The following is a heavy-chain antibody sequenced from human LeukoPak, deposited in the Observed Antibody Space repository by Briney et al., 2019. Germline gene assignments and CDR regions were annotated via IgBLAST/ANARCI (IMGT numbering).Heavy chain of an antibody. CDR2: ISWNSGSI. CDR1: GFTFDDYA. Sequence: PGGSLRLSCAASGFTFDDYAMHWVRQAPGKGLEWVSGISWNSGSIGYADSVKGRFTISRDNAKNSLYLQMNSLRAEDTALYYCAKDYRNDWKGHIDYWGQGTLVTVSS. CDR3: AKDYRNDWKGHIDY. V-gene: IGHV3-9*01. D-gene: IGHD1-1*01. J-gene: IGHJ4*02.